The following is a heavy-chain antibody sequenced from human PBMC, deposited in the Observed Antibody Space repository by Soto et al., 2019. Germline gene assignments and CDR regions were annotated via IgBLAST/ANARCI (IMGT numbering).Heavy chain of an antibody. Sequence: SETLSLTCTVSGGSISSYYWSWIRQPPGKGLEWIGYIYCSGSTNYNPSLKSRVTISVDTSKNQFSLKLSSVTAADTAVYYCAREAHYDILTGSNNWFDPWGQGTLVTVSS. CDR3: AREAHYDILTGSNNWFDP. CDR1: GGSISSYY. CDR2: IYCSGST. V-gene: IGHV4-59*01. J-gene: IGHJ5*02. D-gene: IGHD3-9*01.